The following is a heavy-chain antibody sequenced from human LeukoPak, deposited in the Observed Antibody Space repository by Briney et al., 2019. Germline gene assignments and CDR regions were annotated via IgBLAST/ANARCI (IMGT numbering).Heavy chain of an antibody. CDR1: GFTFSNYA. CDR3: AKHVWTSVWFFDY. J-gene: IGHJ4*02. CDR2: ISGSVGQK. Sequence: GGSLRLSCAASGFTFSNYALSWVRQAPGKGLEWVSLISGSVGQKDYADSVKGPFTISRDNSRNTLNPQMNSLKAKDTAVYYCAKHVWTSVWFFDYWGQGTLVTVSS. D-gene: IGHD6-19*01. V-gene: IGHV3-23*01.